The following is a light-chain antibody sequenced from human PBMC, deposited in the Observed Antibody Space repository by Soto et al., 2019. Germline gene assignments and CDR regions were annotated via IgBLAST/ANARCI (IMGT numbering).Light chain of an antibody. CDR2: GAS. Sequence: EIVLTQSPGTLTLSPGERATLSCRASQSVSSSFLAWYQQKPGQAPRLLVYGASNRATGIPDRFSGSGSETDFILNISRLEPEDFEVYYCQQYGSSPWTFGQGTKVDIK. CDR1: QSVSSSF. CDR3: QQYGSSPWT. J-gene: IGKJ1*01. V-gene: IGKV3-20*01.